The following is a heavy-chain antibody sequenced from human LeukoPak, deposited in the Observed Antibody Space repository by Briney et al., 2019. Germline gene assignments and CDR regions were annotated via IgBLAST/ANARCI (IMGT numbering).Heavy chain of an antibody. Sequence: SETLSLTCTVSGGSISSSSYYWGWIRQPPGKGLEWIGEINHSGSTNYNPSLKSRVTISVDTSKNQFSLKLSSVTAADTAVYYCARGHTNYYGSGSYYYWGQGTLVTVSS. CDR1: GGSISSSSYY. CDR2: INHSGST. CDR3: ARGHTNYYGSGSYYY. V-gene: IGHV4-39*07. D-gene: IGHD3-10*01. J-gene: IGHJ4*02.